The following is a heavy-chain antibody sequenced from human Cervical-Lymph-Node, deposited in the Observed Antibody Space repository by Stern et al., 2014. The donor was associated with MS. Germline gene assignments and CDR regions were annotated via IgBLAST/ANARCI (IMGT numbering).Heavy chain of an antibody. Sequence: EVQLVESGGGVIQPGGSLRLSCTASGFTVSRAYMTWVRQAPGQGLEWISPITNLGSAFDTYSVKGRFAIAIDDSKNTVYLHMTSLRAEDTAMYYSARDTSSPERADWWGQGTLVTVSS. J-gene: IGHJ4*02. V-gene: IGHV3-53*01. CDR2: ITNLGSA. CDR3: ARDTSSPERADW. D-gene: IGHD1-1*01. CDR1: GFTVSRAY.